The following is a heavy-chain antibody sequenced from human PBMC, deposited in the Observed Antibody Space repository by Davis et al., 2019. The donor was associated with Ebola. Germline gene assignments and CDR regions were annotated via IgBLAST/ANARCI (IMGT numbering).Heavy chain of an antibody. V-gene: IGHV3-43*01. CDR2: VSWDGYST. CDR1: GFTFDGYT. J-gene: IGHJ4*02. CDR3: ARDGPNYDVDY. D-gene: IGHD3-22*01. Sequence: GGSLRLSCAASGFTFDGYTMHWVRQSPGKGLEWVSLVSWDGYSTYYAESVQGRFFISRDDSKNTLYLQMNSLRVDDTAVYFCARDGPNYDVDYWGQGTLVTVSA.